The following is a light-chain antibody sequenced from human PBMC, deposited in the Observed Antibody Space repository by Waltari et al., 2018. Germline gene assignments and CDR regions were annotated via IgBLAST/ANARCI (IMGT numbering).Light chain of an antibody. CDR3: QHYVRLPVT. V-gene: IGKV3-20*01. J-gene: IGKJ1*01. CDR2: GAS. CDR1: QSVSRT. Sequence: SCRASQSVSRTLAWYQQKPGQAPRLLIYGASTRATGIPDRLSGSGSGTDFSRTISRLEPEDFAVYYCQHYVRLPVTFGQGTKVEIK.